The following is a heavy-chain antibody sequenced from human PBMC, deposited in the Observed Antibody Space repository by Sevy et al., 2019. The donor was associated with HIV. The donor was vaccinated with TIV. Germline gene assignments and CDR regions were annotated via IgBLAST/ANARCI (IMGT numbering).Heavy chain of an antibody. CDR2: ISWSSGSI. CDR1: GFTFDDYA. CDR3: AKDRGGATQDYYHYGMDV. J-gene: IGHJ6*02. D-gene: IGHD2-15*01. Sequence: GGSLRLSCAASGFTFDDYAMHWVRQAPGKGLEWVSGISWSSGSIGYADSVKGRFTISRDNAKNSLYLQMNSLRAEDTALYYCAKDRGGATQDYYHYGMDVWGQGTTVTVSS. V-gene: IGHV3-9*01.